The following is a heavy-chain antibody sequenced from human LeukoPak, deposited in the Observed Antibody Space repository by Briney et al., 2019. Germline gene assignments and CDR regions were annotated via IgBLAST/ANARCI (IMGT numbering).Heavy chain of an antibody. J-gene: IGHJ3*02. Sequence: GGSLRLSCAASGFTFSSYGMSWVRQAPGKGLEWVSAISGSGGSTYYADSVKGRFTISRDNSKNTLYLQMNSLRAEDAVVYYCAKLYNWNPDDAFDIWGQGTMVTVSS. CDR1: GFTFSSYG. D-gene: IGHD1-20*01. V-gene: IGHV3-23*01. CDR3: AKLYNWNPDDAFDI. CDR2: ISGSGGST.